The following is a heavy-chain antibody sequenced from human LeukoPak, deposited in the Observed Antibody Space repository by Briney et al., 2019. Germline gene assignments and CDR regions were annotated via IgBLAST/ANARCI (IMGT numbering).Heavy chain of an antibody. CDR2: IYHRGST. D-gene: IGHD3-22*01. CDR3: ARVGYYDSSGYYYVGSEYYFDY. Sequence: SETLSLTCTVSGGSISFPSYYWGWIRQPPGKGLEWIGSIYHRGSTYYNPSLKSRVTISVDTSKNQFSLKLSSVTAADTAMYYCARVGYYDSSGYYYVGSEYYFDYWGQGTLVTVSS. V-gene: IGHV4-39*07. J-gene: IGHJ4*02. CDR1: GGSISFPSYY.